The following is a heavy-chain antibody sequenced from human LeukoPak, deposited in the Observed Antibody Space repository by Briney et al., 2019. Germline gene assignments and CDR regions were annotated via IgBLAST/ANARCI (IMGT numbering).Heavy chain of an antibody. D-gene: IGHD5-24*01. CDR2: ITYSGST. CDR1: GFNFDDYA. J-gene: IGHJ4*02. CDR3: AKDTEDGYNFPVGYFDY. Sequence: GGSLRPSCAASGFNFDDYAMHWVRQAPGKGLEWVSLITYSGSTYYAGSVKGRFTISRDNTKNSLYLQMNSLRPEDTALYYCAKDTEDGYNFPVGYFDYWGQGTLVTVSS. V-gene: IGHV3-43D*03.